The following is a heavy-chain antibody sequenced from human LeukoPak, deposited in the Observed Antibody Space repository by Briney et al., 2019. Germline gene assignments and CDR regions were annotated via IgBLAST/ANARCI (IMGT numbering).Heavy chain of an antibody. D-gene: IGHD3-3*01. Sequence: PSETLSLTCTISGGSISSSSHYWGWIRQPPGKALEWIGSIYYSGSTYYNPSLKSRVTISVDTSKNQLSMKLSSVTAVDTAVYYCARDPSDYDFWSGTYYYGMDVWGQGTTVTVSS. CDR3: ARDPSDYDFWSGTYYYGMDV. V-gene: IGHV4-39*07. J-gene: IGHJ6*01. CDR1: GGSISSSSHY. CDR2: IYYSGST.